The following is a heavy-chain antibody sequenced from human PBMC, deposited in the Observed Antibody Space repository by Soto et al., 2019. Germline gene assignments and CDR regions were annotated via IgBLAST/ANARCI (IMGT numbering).Heavy chain of an antibody. J-gene: IGHJ4*02. CDR2: ISAYNGNT. CDR1: GYAFTSYG. D-gene: IGHD6-19*01. Sequence: ASVTVSCKASGYAFTSYGISWVRQAPGQGPEWMGWISAYNGNTNYAQNFQGRLTMTTDTSTSTAYMELRSLRSDDTAVYYCARGLYNVGWYPDYFDSWGQGTLVTVSS. V-gene: IGHV1-18*01. CDR3: ARGLYNVGWYPDYFDS.